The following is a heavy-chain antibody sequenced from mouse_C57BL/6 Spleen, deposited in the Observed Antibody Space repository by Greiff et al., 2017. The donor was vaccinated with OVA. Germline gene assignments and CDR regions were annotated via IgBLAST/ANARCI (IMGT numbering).Heavy chain of an antibody. J-gene: IGHJ3*01. CDR1: GYTFTSYW. CDR3: ARPTVVATKTWFAY. V-gene: IGHV1-55*01. D-gene: IGHD1-1*01. Sequence: VQLQQPGAELVKPGASVKMSCKASGYTFTSYWITWVQQRPGPGPAWVGDIYPGSGSTNYNEKFKSKATLTVDTSTSTVYMQCSSLTSEDSAVYSWARPTVVATKTWFAYWGQGTLVTVSA. CDR2: IYPGSGST.